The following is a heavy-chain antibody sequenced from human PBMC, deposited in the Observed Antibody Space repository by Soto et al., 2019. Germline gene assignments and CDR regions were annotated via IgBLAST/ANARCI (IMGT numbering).Heavy chain of an antibody. Sequence: GGSLRLSCAASGFTFSSYSMNWVRQAPGKGLEWVSYISSSSSTIYYADSVKGRFTISRDNAKNSLYLQMNSLRAEDTAVYYCARVIAAALKLPPSGFDYWGQGTLVTVSS. CDR3: ARVIAAALKLPPSGFDY. CDR2: ISSSSSTI. J-gene: IGHJ4*02. CDR1: GFTFSSYS. D-gene: IGHD6-13*01. V-gene: IGHV3-48*01.